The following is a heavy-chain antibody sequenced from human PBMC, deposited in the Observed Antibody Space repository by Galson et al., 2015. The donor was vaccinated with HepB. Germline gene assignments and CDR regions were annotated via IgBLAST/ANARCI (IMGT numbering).Heavy chain of an antibody. V-gene: IGHV6-1*01. CDR3: ARDNLRRGLGSFWSGQPHGVNWFDP. D-gene: IGHD3-3*01. CDR1: GDSVSTTSVG. CDR2: TYYRSKWFN. Sequence: CAISGDSVSTTSVGWSWIRQSPSRGLEWLGRTYYRSKWFNDYAVSLKSRITISPDPSKNQVSLQLNSVTPEDTAVYFCARDNLRRGLGSFWSGQPHGVNWFDPWGQGTLVIVSS. J-gene: IGHJ5*02.